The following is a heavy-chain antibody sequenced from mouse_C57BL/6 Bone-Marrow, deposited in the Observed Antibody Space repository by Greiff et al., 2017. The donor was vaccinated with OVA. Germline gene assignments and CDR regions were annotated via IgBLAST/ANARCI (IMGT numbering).Heavy chain of an antibody. Sequence: QVQLQQSGPGLVQPSQSLSITCTVSGFSLTSYGVHWVRQSPGKGLEWLGVIWSGGSTDYNAAFISRLGISKDNSKSQVFFKMNSLQADDTAIYYCASSTMITTGRLFYYAMDYWGQGTSVTVSS. CDR1: GFSLTSYG. CDR2: IWSGGST. CDR3: ASSTMITTGRLFYYAMDY. J-gene: IGHJ4*01. V-gene: IGHV2-2*01. D-gene: IGHD2-4*01.